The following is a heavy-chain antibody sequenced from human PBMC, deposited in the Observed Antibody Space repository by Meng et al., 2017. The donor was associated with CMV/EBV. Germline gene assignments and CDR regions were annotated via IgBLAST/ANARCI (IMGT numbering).Heavy chain of an antibody. V-gene: IGHV4-39*07. Sequence: SETLSLTCTVSGGSISSSSYYWGWIRQPPGKGLEWIGSIYYSGSTYYNPSLKSRVTISVDTPKNQFSLKLSSVTAADTAVYYCARDPGADIVVVPAATDAFDIWGQGTMVTVSS. CDR3: ARDPGADIVVVPAATDAFDI. D-gene: IGHD2-2*01. CDR2: IYYSGST. J-gene: IGHJ3*02. CDR1: GGSISSSSYY.